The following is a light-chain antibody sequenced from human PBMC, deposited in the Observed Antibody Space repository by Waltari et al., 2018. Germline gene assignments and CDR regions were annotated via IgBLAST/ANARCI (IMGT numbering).Light chain of an antibody. CDR3: SSYTSSRTVV. CDR2: EVT. Sequence: QSALTQPASVSGSPGQSITISCTGTSGDVGAYNYVSWYQQYPGKAPQVLIYEVTNRPSGVSSRFSGSKSGNTASLTISGLQPDDEADYYCSSYTSSRTVVFGTGTEVTGL. V-gene: IGLV2-14*01. CDR1: SGDVGAYNY. J-gene: IGLJ1*01.